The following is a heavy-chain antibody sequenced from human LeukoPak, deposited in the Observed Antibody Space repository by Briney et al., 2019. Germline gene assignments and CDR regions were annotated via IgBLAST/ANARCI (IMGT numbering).Heavy chain of an antibody. Sequence: SETLSLTCSVSGGSIRNHHWTWIRQSPGKGLEWIGHVFFTEGTNYSPPLRGRITISADRSKNQIYLKLGSVTAADTAVYYCARELYHFDRWGQGALVTVSS. CDR1: GGSIRNHH. D-gene: IGHD2-8*01. CDR3: ARELYHFDR. J-gene: IGHJ4*02. CDR2: VFFTEGT. V-gene: IGHV4-59*11.